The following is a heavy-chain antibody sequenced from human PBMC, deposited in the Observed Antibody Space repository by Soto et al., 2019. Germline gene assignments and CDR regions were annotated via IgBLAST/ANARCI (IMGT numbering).Heavy chain of an antibody. CDR1: GITLSDFY. J-gene: IGHJ4*02. CDR2: ISPGSNYR. CDR3: VRGGGGGKFAL. V-gene: IGHV3-11*06. Sequence: QVQLVESGGGLVKPGGSLRLSCAASGITLSDFYMTWVRPAPGQGLEWLSYISPGSNYREYADSVKGRHIISRDNAKNSLYLQMNRLRDEDPALYYCVRGGGGGKFALWGQGTVVNFS. D-gene: IGHD2-15*01.